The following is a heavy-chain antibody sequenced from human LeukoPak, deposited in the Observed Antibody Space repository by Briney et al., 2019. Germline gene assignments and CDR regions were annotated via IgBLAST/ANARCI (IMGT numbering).Heavy chain of an antibody. CDR2: IRYDGSSK. Sequence: GGSLRLSCAASGFTFSSYGMHWVRQAPGKGLEWVAFIRYDGSSKYYADSVKGRFTISRDNSKNTLYLQMNSLRAEDTAVYYCAAELGATMGYFDYWGQGTLVTVSS. D-gene: IGHD1-26*01. CDR3: AAELGATMGYFDY. V-gene: IGHV3-30*02. J-gene: IGHJ4*02. CDR1: GFTFSSYG.